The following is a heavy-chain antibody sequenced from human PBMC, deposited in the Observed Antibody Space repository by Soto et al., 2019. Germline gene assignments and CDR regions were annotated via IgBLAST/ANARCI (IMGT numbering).Heavy chain of an antibody. J-gene: IGHJ1*01. D-gene: IGHD6-13*01. CDR3: AKDQAAAGTISRYFQH. Sequence: EAQLLESGGGLVQPEGSLRLSCAASGFSFSTYAMSWVRQAPGKGLEWVSGISGSGGTTYYADSVKGRFTISRDNSKNTLYLQVNSLRAEDTAVYYCAKDQAAAGTISRYFQHWGQGTLVTVSS. V-gene: IGHV3-23*01. CDR2: ISGSGGTT. CDR1: GFSFSTYA.